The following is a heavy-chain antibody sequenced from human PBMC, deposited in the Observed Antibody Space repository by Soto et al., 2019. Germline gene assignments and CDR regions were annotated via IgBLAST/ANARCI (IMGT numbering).Heavy chain of an antibody. CDR3: ARPLAVAAPIYFDY. D-gene: IGHD6-19*01. V-gene: IGHV5-51*01. Sequence: ESLRISRKGSGYSFASYVLVWVRQMPGKGLEWMGIIYPGDSDTRYSPSFQGQVTISADKSIRTDYLQWTSLKASDTAMYYCARPLAVAAPIYFDYSGQGTLVTVSS. CDR1: GYSFASYV. CDR2: IYPGDSDT. J-gene: IGHJ4*02.